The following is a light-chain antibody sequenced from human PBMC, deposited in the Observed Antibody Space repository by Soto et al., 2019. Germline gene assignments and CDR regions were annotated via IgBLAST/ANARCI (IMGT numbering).Light chain of an antibody. CDR2: EDT. CDR3: CSYAGSSTLV. CDR1: SSDVGGYNL. V-gene: IGLV2-23*01. J-gene: IGLJ3*02. Sequence: QSVLTQPASVSGSPGQSITISCTGTSSDVGGYNLVSWYQHHPGKAPKVVIFEDTKRPSGVSDHFSGSKSGNTASLTISGLQAEDEADYYCCSYAGSSTLVFGGGTKLTVL.